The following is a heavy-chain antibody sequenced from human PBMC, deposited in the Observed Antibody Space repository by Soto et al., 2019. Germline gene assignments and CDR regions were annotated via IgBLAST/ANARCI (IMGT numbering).Heavy chain of an antibody. CDR2: IETKTDGGTT. Sequence: LLSAACGCTFRNDCVNLGRQAPGKGLEWVGRIETKTDGGTTDYAAPVKGRFTISRDDSKNTLYLQMNSLKTEDTAVYYCTTVRVHLWSAHYFGPWGQGTLVTVA. D-gene: IGHD3-10*01. CDR1: GCTFRNDC. CDR3: TTVRVHLWSAHYFGP. V-gene: IGHV3-15*04. J-gene: IGHJ5*02.